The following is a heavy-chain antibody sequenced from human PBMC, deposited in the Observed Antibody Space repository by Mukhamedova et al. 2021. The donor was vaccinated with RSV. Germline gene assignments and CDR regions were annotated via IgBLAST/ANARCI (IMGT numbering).Heavy chain of an antibody. CDR2: AYGGTT. Sequence: AYGGTTEYAASVKGRFTISRDDSKSIAYLQMNSLKIEDTAVYYCTRDPPDGSSWFXXGQGTRFTLSS. J-gene: IGHJ4*02. CDR3: TRDPPDGSSWFX. V-gene: IGHV3-49*02. D-gene: IGHD5-24*01.